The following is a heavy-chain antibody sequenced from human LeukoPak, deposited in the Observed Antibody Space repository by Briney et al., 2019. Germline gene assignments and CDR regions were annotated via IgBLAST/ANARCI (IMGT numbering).Heavy chain of an antibody. J-gene: IGHJ4*02. Sequence: GGSLRLSCTDAGFTFSNYAMHWVRQAPGKGLQWVAVISYSGSTKYYAASVKGRFTISRDNAKNSLFLQMNSLRAEDTAVYYCARLPAYCSSTSCYYDYWGQGTLVTVSS. D-gene: IGHD2-2*01. V-gene: IGHV3-30*03. CDR3: ARLPAYCSSTSCYYDY. CDR2: ISYSGSTK. CDR1: GFTFSNYA.